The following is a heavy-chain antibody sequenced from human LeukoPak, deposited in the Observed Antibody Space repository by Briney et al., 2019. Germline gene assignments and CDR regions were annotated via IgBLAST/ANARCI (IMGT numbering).Heavy chain of an antibody. D-gene: IGHD2-15*01. V-gene: IGHV3-48*01. J-gene: IGHJ4*02. CDR2: ISSSSTI. CDR1: GFTFSSYS. Sequence: PGGSLRLSCAASGFTFSSYSMNWVRQAPGKGLEWVSYISSSSTIYYADSVKGRFTISRDNSKNTLYLQMNSLRAEDTAVYYCARASAGYCSGGSCLEGYFDYWGQGTLVTVSS. CDR3: ARASAGYCSGGSCLEGYFDY.